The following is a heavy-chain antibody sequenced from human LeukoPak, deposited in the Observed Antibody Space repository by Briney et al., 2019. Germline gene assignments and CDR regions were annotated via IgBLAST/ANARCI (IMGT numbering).Heavy chain of an antibody. Sequence: SETLSFTCTVSGGSISSDNHYWGWIRQSPGKGLEWIGSIYYSGSTYYNPSLKSRVTISVDTSKNQFSLKLSSVTAADTAVYYCASSQTMVRGVIGWFDPWGQGTLVTVSS. J-gene: IGHJ5*02. D-gene: IGHD3-10*01. CDR1: GGSISSDNHY. CDR2: IYYSGST. CDR3: ASSQTMVRGVIGWFDP. V-gene: IGHV4-39*07.